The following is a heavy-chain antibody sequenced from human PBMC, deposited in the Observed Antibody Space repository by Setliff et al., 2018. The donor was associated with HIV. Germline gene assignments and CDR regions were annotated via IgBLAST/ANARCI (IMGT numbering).Heavy chain of an antibody. CDR1: GGSISRGGRY. D-gene: IGHD4-4*01. Sequence: TLSLTCSVYGGSISRGGRYWGWIRQHPGRGLEWLGYVYYTGESFYKPSLGGRVTILQDKSKNQFSLELRSVTAADTAVYYCASATVGGASPFDSWGPGALVTVSS. V-gene: IGHV4-31*03. CDR3: ASATVGGASPFDS. CDR2: VYYTGES. J-gene: IGHJ4*02.